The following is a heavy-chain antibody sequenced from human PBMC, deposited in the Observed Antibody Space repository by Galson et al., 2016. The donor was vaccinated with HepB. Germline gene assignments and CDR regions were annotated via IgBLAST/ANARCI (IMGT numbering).Heavy chain of an antibody. V-gene: IGHV3-11*01. CDR3: ARKGPPYSISPWGGY. Sequence: SLRLSCAASGFTFSDYSMSWIRQAPGKGLEWVSYISFTGNTIKYEDSVKGRFTISRDNAKKSVYLLMNSLRAEDTAIYYCARKGPPYSISPWGGYWGQGTLVTVSS. CDR1: GFTFSDYS. CDR2: ISFTGNTI. D-gene: IGHD6-6*01. J-gene: IGHJ4*02.